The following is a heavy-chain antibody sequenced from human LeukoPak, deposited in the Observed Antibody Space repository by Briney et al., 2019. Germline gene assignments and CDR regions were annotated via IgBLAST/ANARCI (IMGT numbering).Heavy chain of an antibody. CDR3: AREGRENDGSGYFDY. Sequence: PSQTLSLTCAVSGGSISSGGYSWSWIRQPPGKGLEWIGYIYHSGSTYYNPSLKSRVTISLDTSKNQFSLKLSTVTAADTAVYYCAREGRENDGSGYFDYWGQGTLVPVSS. J-gene: IGHJ4*02. CDR1: GGSISSGGYS. CDR2: IYHSGST. V-gene: IGHV4-30-2*01. D-gene: IGHD1-26*01.